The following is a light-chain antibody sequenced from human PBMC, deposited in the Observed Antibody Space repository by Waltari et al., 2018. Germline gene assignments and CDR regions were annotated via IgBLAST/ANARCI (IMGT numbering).Light chain of an antibody. CDR2: KDS. Sequence: SYELTQPPSVSESPGQTARITCSGDALPKQYVCWYQQKPGQAPVLLIYKDSERSSGIPERFSGSSSGTTVTLTISGVQAEDEADYYCQSADSSGTFWVFGGGTKLTVL. CDR1: ALPKQY. J-gene: IGLJ3*02. V-gene: IGLV3-25*03. CDR3: QSADSSGTFWV.